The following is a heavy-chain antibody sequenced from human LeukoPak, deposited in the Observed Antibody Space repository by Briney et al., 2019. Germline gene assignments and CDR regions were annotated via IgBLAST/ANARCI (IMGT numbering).Heavy chain of an antibody. D-gene: IGHD3-10*01. CDR1: GFTFSTYT. V-gene: IGHV3-48*02. CDR2: ISSSSTTI. J-gene: IGHJ4*02. Sequence: GGSLRLSCAASGFTFSTYTMNWVRQAPGRGLEWVSCISSSSTTISYADSVKGRFTVSRDNAKNSLYLQMNSLRDEDTAVYYCARGSGYFGPGSNYQFDYWGQGSLVTVSS. CDR3: ARGSGYFGPGSNYQFDY.